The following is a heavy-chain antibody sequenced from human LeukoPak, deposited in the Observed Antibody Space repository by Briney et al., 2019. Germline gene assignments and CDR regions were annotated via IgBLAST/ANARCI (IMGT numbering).Heavy chain of an antibody. J-gene: IGHJ4*02. CDR3: ARHDYYVSSGFPDC. CDR1: GFTFDTYS. Sequence: GGSLRLSCVASGFTFDTYSMNWVRQAPGKGLEWVSYISTSSSTIYYADSVKGRFTISRDNAKNSLYLQMNSLRAEDTAVYYCARHDYYVSSGFPDCWGQGTLVTVSS. CDR2: ISTSSSTI. D-gene: IGHD3-22*01. V-gene: IGHV3-48*01.